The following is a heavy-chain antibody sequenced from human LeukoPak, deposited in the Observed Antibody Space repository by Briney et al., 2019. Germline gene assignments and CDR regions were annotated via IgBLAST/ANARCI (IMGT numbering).Heavy chain of an antibody. CDR2: ISGSGGRT. V-gene: IGHV3-23*01. D-gene: IGHD6-13*01. J-gene: IGHJ4*02. CDR1: GFTFSSYA. Sequence: GGSLRLSCAASGFTFSSYAMSWVRQAPGKGLEWVSDISGSGGRTYYADSVKGRFTISRDSSKNMLSLQMNSLRVEDTAVYYRAKEILSSTWSRTLDYWGQGTLVTVSS. CDR3: AKEILSSTWSRTLDY.